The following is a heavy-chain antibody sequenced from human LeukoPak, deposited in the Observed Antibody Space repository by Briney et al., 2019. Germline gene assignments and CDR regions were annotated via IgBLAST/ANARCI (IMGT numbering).Heavy chain of an antibody. CDR3: ARDSVEVIAAAGGYYMDV. D-gene: IGHD6-13*01. Sequence: ETLSLTCTVSAGSISNYYWSWVRQAPGKGLEWVSSISSSSSYIYYADSVKGRFTISRDNAKNSLYLQMNSLRAEDTAVYYCARDSVEVIAAAGGYYMDVWGKGTTVTVSS. CDR1: AGSISNYY. CDR2: ISSSSSYI. J-gene: IGHJ6*03. V-gene: IGHV3-21*01.